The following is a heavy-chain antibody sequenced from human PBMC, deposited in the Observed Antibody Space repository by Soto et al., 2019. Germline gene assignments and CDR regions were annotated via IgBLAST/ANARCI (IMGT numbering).Heavy chain of an antibody. Sequence: PGGALRPSRGAFGFPFSCYSMNWVRPGPGEGLEWVSSISSSSSYIYYADSVKGRFTISRDNAKNSLYLQMNSLRAEDTAVYYCARRYYYDSSGYQHAFDIWGQGTMVTVSS. CDR2: ISSSSSYI. CDR1: GFPFSCYS. D-gene: IGHD3-22*01. CDR3: ARRYYYDSSGYQHAFDI. J-gene: IGHJ3*02. V-gene: IGHV3-21*01.